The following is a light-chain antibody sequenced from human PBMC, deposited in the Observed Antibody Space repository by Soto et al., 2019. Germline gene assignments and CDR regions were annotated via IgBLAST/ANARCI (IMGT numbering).Light chain of an antibody. Sequence: EIVMTQSPATLSVSPGERATLSCRASHSVSSNLAWYQQKPGQAPRLLIYGASTRATGIPARFSGSGSGTEFTLTISSLQSEDFAVYYCQQYNNWPSMYTFGQGTKLEIK. CDR2: GAS. CDR3: QQYNNWPSMYT. CDR1: HSVSSN. J-gene: IGKJ2*01. V-gene: IGKV3-15*01.